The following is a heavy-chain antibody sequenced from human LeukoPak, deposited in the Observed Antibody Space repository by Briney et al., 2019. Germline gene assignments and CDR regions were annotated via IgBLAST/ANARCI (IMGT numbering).Heavy chain of an antibody. Sequence: ASVKVSCKASGYTFTGYYMHWVRQAPGQGLEWMGWINPNSGGTNYAQKFQGRVTMTRDTSISTAYMGLSRLRSDDTAVYYCAREAEELQYVGYYYYYMDVWGKGTTVTVSS. D-gene: IGHD4-11*01. V-gene: IGHV1-2*02. CDR2: INPNSGGT. CDR1: GYTFTGYY. CDR3: AREAEELQYVGYYYYYMDV. J-gene: IGHJ6*03.